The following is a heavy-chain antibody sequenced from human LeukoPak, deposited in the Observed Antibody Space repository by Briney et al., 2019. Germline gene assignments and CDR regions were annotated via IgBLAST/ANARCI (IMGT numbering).Heavy chain of an antibody. Sequence: GGSLRLSCAASGFTFSSYSMNWVRQAPGKGLEWVSSISSSSSYIYYADSVKGRFTISRDNAKNSLYLQMNSLRAEDTAVYYCARDRENCSYGSSFDYWGQGTLVTVSS. D-gene: IGHD5-18*01. CDR3: ARDRENCSYGSSFDY. CDR1: GFTFSSYS. V-gene: IGHV3-21*01. J-gene: IGHJ4*02. CDR2: ISSSSSYI.